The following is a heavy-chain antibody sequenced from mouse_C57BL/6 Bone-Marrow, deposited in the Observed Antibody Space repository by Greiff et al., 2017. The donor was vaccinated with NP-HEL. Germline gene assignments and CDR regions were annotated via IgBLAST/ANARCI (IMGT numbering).Heavy chain of an antibody. V-gene: IGHV5-17*01. D-gene: IGHD1-1*01. CDR2: ISSGSSTI. CDR1: GFTFSDYG. CDR3: ARLGSTVSDY. Sequence: EVQLVESGGGLVKPGGSLKLSCAASGFTFSDYGMHWVRQAPEKGLEWVAYISSGSSTIYYADTVKGRFTISRDNATATLCLQMTSLRSEDTAMYYCARLGSTVSDYWGQGTTLTVSS. J-gene: IGHJ2*01.